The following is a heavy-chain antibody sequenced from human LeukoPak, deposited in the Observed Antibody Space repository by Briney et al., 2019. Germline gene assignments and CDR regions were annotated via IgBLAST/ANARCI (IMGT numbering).Heavy chain of an antibody. J-gene: IGHJ4*02. Sequence: ASETLSLTCAVSGGSISSGGYSWSWIRQPPGKGLEWIGYIYHSGSTYYNPSLKSRVTISVDRSKNQFSLKLGSVTAADTAVYYCARGAPARDHFDYWGQGTLVTVSS. CDR1: GGSISSGGYS. CDR2: IYHSGST. CDR3: ARGAPARDHFDY. V-gene: IGHV4-30-2*01. D-gene: IGHD2-21*02.